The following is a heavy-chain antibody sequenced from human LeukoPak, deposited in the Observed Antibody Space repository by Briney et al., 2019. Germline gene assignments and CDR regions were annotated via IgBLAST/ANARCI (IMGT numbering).Heavy chain of an antibody. J-gene: IGHJ4*02. Sequence: SSETLSLTCTVSGGSISSSSYYWGWIRQPPGKGLEWIGSIYYSGSTYYNPSLKSRVTISVDTSENQFSLKLSSVTAADTAVYYCAGVPRQFGYCSSTSCYAGLYFDYWGQGTLVTVSS. CDR2: IYYSGST. CDR1: GGSISSSSYY. CDR3: AGVPRQFGYCSSTSCYAGLYFDY. V-gene: IGHV4-39*01. D-gene: IGHD2-2*01.